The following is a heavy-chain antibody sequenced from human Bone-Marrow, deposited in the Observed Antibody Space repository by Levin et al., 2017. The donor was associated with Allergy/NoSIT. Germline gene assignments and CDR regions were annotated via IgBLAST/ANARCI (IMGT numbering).Heavy chain of an antibody. CDR1: GASISSNDYY. CDR3: ARDRDYYDSSGYDIVYYGMDV. Sequence: SQTLSLTCTVSGASISSNDYYWSWIRQPPGKGLEWIGYIYSSGNTHYNPSLKSRVTLSLDASKNQISLKLNSVTAADTAVYYCARDRDYYDSSGYDIVYYGMDVWGQGTTVTVSS. V-gene: IGHV4-30-4*01. D-gene: IGHD3-22*01. J-gene: IGHJ6*02. CDR2: IYSSGNT.